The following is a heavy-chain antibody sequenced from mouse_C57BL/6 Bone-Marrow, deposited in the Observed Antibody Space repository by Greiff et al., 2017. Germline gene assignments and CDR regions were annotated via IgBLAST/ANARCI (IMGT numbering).Heavy chain of an antibody. J-gene: IGHJ3*01. Sequence: QVQLKQPGAELVKPGASVKLSCKASGYTFTSYWMHWVKQRPGRGLEWIGRIDPNGGGTKYNEKFKSKATLTVDKPSSTDYMQLSSLTSEDSAVYYCARNGYYSAWLAYWGQGTLVTVSA. CDR1: GYTFTSYW. CDR3: ARNGYYSAWLAY. D-gene: IGHD2-3*01. CDR2: IDPNGGGT. V-gene: IGHV1-72*01.